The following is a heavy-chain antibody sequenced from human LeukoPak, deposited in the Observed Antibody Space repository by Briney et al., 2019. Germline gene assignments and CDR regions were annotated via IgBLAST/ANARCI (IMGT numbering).Heavy chain of an antibody. J-gene: IGHJ6*03. Sequence: PGGSLRLSCAASGFTFSSYEMNWVRQAPGKGLEWVSYISSSGSTIYYADSVKGRFTISRDNAKNSLYLQMNSLRAEDTAVYYCARDRAVRGVITDYYYYYYMDVWGKGTTVTISS. CDR2: ISSSGSTI. CDR1: GFTFSSYE. D-gene: IGHD3-10*01. CDR3: ARDRAVRGVITDYYYYYYMDV. V-gene: IGHV3-48*03.